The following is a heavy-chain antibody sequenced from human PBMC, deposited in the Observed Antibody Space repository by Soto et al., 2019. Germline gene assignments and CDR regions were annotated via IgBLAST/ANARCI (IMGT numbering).Heavy chain of an antibody. J-gene: IGHJ6*02. Sequence: NPSETLSLTCTVSSGSVSGGSYFWSWVRQHPGKGLEWIGYIYYSGSSYYNPSLKSRVTISVDTSKNQFSLKLSSVTAADTAVYYCARDLRFRGFYGMDVWGQGTTVTVSS. V-gene: IGHV4-31*03. D-gene: IGHD3-10*01. CDR1: SGSVSGGSYF. CDR2: IYYSGSS. CDR3: ARDLRFRGFYGMDV.